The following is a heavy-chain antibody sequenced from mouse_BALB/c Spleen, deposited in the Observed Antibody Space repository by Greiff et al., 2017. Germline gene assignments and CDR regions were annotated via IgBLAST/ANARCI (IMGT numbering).Heavy chain of an antibody. V-gene: IGHV1-14*01. CDR3: ARRGPRGYFAMDY. Sequence: VQLKESGPELVKPGASVKMSCKASGYTFTSYVMHWVKQKPGQGLEWIGYINPYNDGTKYNEKFKGKATLTSDKSSSTAYMELSSLTSEDSAVYYCARRGPRGYFAMDYWGQGTSVTVSA. CDR2: INPYNDGT. J-gene: IGHJ4*01. CDR1: GYTFTSYV. D-gene: IGHD3-3*01.